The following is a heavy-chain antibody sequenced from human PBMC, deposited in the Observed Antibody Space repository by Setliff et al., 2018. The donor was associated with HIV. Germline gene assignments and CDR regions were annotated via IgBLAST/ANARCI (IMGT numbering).Heavy chain of an antibody. CDR1: GFTFSSYW. CDR2: MNQDGSEK. CDR3: AKGGANGWYGGYFQH. V-gene: IGHV3-7*01. D-gene: IGHD6-19*01. J-gene: IGHJ1*01. Sequence: GGSLRLSCAASGFTFSSYWMSWVRQAPGKGLEWVANMNQDGSEKLYVGSVKGRFTISRDNAKNSLYLQMNSLRAEDTAVYYCAKGGANGWYGGYFQHWGQGTLVTVSS.